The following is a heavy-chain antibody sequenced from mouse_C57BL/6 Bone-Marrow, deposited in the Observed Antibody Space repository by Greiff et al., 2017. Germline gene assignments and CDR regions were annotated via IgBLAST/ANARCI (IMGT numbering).Heavy chain of an antibody. CDR1: GFTFSSYA. D-gene: IGHD1-1*01. J-gene: IGHJ2*01. CDR2: ISSGGDYI. Sequence: EVKLVESGEGLVKPGGSLKLSCAASGFTFSSYAMSWVRQTPEKRLEWVAYISSGGDYIYYADPVKGRFTISRDNARNTLYLQMSSLKSEDTAMYYCTREPLYYYGSVDYWGQGTTLTVSS. CDR3: TREPLYYYGSVDY. V-gene: IGHV5-9-1*02.